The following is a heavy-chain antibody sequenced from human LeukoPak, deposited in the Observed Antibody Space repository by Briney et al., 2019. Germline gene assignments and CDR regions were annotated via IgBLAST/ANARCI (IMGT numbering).Heavy chain of an antibody. V-gene: IGHV1-69*02. D-gene: IGHD2-2*01. CDR2: IIPILGIA. CDR3: ARQKYCSSTSCPLGI. Sequence: ASVKVSCKASGGTFSSYTTSWVRQAPGQGLEWMGRIIPILGIANYAQKFQGRVTITADKSTSTAYMELSSLRSEDTAVYYCARQKYCSSTSCPLGIWGQGTMVTVSS. CDR1: GGTFSSYT. J-gene: IGHJ3*02.